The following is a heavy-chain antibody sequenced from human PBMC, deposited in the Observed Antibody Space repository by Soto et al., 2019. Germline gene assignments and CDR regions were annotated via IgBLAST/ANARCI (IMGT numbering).Heavy chain of an antibody. D-gene: IGHD1-26*01. J-gene: IGHJ4*02. CDR1: GFIFSTYA. V-gene: IGHV3-23*01. Sequence: EVQLLESGGGLVQPGGSLRLSCAASGFIFSTYAMNWVRQAPGKGLEWVSAISSSGGSTFYAESVRGRFIISRDNSINTLYLQMNSLRAEDTAVYYCAKVSDSGSYSYLDYWGQGTLVTVSS. CDR2: ISSSGGST. CDR3: AKVSDSGSYSYLDY.